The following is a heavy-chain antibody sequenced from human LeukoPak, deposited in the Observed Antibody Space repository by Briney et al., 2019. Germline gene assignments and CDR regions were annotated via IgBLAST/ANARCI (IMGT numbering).Heavy chain of an antibody. V-gene: IGHV1-69*05. CDR1: GGTFSSYA. CDR3: ARGRGAYCGGDCSYFDY. J-gene: IGHJ4*02. D-gene: IGHD2-21*02. Sequence: SVKVSCKASGGTFSSYATSWVRQAPGQGLEWMGRIIPIFGTANYAQKFQGRVTMTRNTSISTAYMELSSLRSEDTAVYYCARGRGAYCGGDCSYFDYWGQGTLVTVSS. CDR2: IIPIFGTA.